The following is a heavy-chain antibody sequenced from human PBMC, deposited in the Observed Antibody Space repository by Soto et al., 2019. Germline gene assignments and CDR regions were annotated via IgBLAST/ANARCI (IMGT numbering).Heavy chain of an antibody. V-gene: IGHV1-18*04. Sequence: QLQLVQSAAEVKKPGASVRVSCKAYGYPFIKYGISWIRQAPEQGLDWMGWIKVDSGYTNYAQKFQGRVTMTADTSSDAAFMELRSLRLDDTAVYFCATSYDTGFDPWGQGTLVSVSS. CDR2: IKVDSGYT. J-gene: IGHJ5*02. D-gene: IGHD3-9*01. CDR3: ATSYDTGFDP. CDR1: GYPFIKYG.